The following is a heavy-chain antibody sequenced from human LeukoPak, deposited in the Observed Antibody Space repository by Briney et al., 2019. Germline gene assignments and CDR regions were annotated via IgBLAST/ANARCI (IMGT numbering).Heavy chain of an antibody. V-gene: IGHV3-73*01. CDR2: IRSKANSYAT. J-gene: IGHJ4*02. CDR1: GFTFSGSA. CDR3: TRLLGSGSHLPFDY. D-gene: IGHD1-26*01. Sequence: GGSLRLSCAASGFTFSGSAMHWVRQASGKGLEWVGRIRSKANSYATAYAASVKGRFTISRDDSKNTAYLQMNSLKTEDTAVYYCTRLLGSGSHLPFDYWGQGTLVTVSS.